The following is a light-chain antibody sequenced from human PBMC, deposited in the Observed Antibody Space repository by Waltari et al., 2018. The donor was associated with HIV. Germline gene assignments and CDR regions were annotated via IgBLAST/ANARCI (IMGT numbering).Light chain of an antibody. V-gene: IGKV1-39*01. Sequence: DIQVTQSPSSLSASMGDRVTITCRASRRINNYLNWYQQKPGKAPELLIYAASTLHRGVPTRFLNSGSGAEFNLSITNLQPEDFGTYYCQQSYSLPYTFGQGTRLEI. CDR1: RRINNY. J-gene: IGKJ2*01. CDR2: AAS. CDR3: QQSYSLPYT.